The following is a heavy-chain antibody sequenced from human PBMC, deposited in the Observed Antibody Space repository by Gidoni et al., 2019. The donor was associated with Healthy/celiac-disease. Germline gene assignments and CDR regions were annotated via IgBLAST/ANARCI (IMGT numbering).Heavy chain of an antibody. CDR3: ARGGVVVAAPTLIDY. CDR1: GYTFTCYY. V-gene: IGHV1-2*02. Sequence: QVQLVQSGAEVKQPGSSLTVSCKASGYTFTCYYMHWVRQAPGQGLEWMGWINPNSGGTNYAQKLQGRVTMTRDTSISTAYMELSRLRSDDTAVYYCARGGVVVAAPTLIDYWGQGTLVTVSS. J-gene: IGHJ4*02. D-gene: IGHD2-15*01. CDR2: INPNSGGT.